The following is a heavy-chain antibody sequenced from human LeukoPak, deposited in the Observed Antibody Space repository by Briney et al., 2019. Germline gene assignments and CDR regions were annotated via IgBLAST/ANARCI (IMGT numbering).Heavy chain of an antibody. CDR3: ARDLVTRLNQYYDFWRFDP. CDR2: INHSGST. CDR1: GGSFSGYY. V-gene: IGHV4-34*01. Sequence: SETLSLTCAVYGGSFSGYYWSWIRQPPGKGLEWIGEINHSGSTNYNPSLKSRVTISVDASKNQVSLNLSSVTAADTAVYYCARDLVTRLNQYYDFWRFDPWGQGTLVTVSS. D-gene: IGHD3-3*01. J-gene: IGHJ5*02.